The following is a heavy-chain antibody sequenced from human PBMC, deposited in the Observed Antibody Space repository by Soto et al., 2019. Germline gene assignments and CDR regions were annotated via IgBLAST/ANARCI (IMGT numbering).Heavy chain of an antibody. Sequence: LRLSCAASGFIFTDAWMSWVRQAPGKGLEWVGRIRAYTAGGTTDYAAPARGRFTISRDDSKKTLYLQMNSLRAEDTAVYYCAKDRQLVPKHSYFDYWGQGTLVTVSS. CDR3: AKDRQLVPKHSYFDY. CDR1: GFIFTDAW. J-gene: IGHJ4*02. D-gene: IGHD6-6*01. V-gene: IGHV3-15*01. CDR2: IRAYTAGGTT.